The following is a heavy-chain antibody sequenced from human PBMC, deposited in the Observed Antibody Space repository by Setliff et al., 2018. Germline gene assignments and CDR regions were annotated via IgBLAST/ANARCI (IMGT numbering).Heavy chain of an antibody. CDR3: ARGRASGGYFEVWYSDL. CDR1: GYTFTYFG. V-gene: IGHV1-8*03. D-gene: IGHD3-22*01. CDR2: MDPNSGNT. Sequence: ASVKVSCKASGYTFTYFGISWVRQATGQGLEWVGWMDPNSGNTAYGRKFQDRVTITRNTSISTAYMELSSLRSEDMAVYYCARGRASGGYFEVWYSDLWGRGTLVTVSS. J-gene: IGHJ2*01.